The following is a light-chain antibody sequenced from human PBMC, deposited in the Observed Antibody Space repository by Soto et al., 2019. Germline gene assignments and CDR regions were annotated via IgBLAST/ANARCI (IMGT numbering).Light chain of an antibody. CDR3: SSYTSSSKGYV. Sequence: QSALTQPASVSGSPGQSITISWTGTSSDVGGYNYVSWYQQHPGKAPKLMIYDVSNRPSGVSNRFSGSKSGNTASLTISGLQAEDEADYYCSSYTSSSKGYVFGTGTKVTVL. J-gene: IGLJ1*01. CDR2: DVS. CDR1: SSDVGGYNY. V-gene: IGLV2-14*01.